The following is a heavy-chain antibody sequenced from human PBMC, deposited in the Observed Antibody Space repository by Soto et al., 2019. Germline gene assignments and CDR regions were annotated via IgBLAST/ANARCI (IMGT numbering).Heavy chain of an antibody. CDR2: IYPGDSDT. V-gene: IGHV5-51*01. D-gene: IGHD2-2*02. CDR3: ARQGRCSSTSCYTGANFYYYGMDV. J-gene: IGHJ6*02. Sequence: GESLKISCKGSGYSFTSYWIGWVRQKPGKGLEWMGIIYPGDSDTRYSPSFQGQVTISADKSISTAYLQWSSLQASDTAIYYCARQGRCSSTSCYTGANFYYYGMDVWGQGTTVTVSS. CDR1: GYSFTSYW.